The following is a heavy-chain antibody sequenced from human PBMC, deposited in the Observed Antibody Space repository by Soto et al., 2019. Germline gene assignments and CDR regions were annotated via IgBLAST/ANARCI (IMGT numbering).Heavy chain of an antibody. CDR2: IYSGGST. V-gene: IGHV3-66*01. CDR3: ARVKGYGAFDI. J-gene: IGHJ3*02. D-gene: IGHD5-18*01. Sequence: PWGSLNICCAASGFTVSSHYMSLVCQAPGKGLEWVSVIYSGGSTYYADSVKGRFTISRDNSKNTLYLQMNSLRAEDTAVYYCARVKGYGAFDIWGQGTTVTVS. CDR1: GFTVSSHY.